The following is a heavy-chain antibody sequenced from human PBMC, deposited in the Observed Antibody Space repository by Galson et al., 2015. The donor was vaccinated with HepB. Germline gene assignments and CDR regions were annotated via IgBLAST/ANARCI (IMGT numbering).Heavy chain of an antibody. D-gene: IGHD4-23*01. CDR1: GFTFSSYS. Sequence: SLRLSCAASGFTFSSYSMNWVRQAPGKGLEWVSSISSSSSYIYYADSVKGRFTISRDNAKNSLYLQMNSLRAEDTAVYYCARDPALYTVVTPFSYYGMDVWGQGTTVTVSS. V-gene: IGHV3-21*01. CDR2: ISSSSSYI. J-gene: IGHJ6*02. CDR3: ARDPALYTVVTPFSYYGMDV.